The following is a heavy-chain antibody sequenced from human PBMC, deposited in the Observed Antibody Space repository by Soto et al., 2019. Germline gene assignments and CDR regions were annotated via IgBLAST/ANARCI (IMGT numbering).Heavy chain of an antibody. CDR1: GFTFSSYA. Sequence: PGGSLRLSCAASGFTFSSYAMSWVRQAPGKGLEWVSAISGSGGSTYYADSAKGRFTISKDISKNSLSLQLENLGVEDTAVYFCVKDDGGYPSTAPHWGQGTLVTVSS. J-gene: IGHJ1*01. CDR3: VKDDGGYPSTAPH. V-gene: IGHV3-23*01. D-gene: IGHD3-22*01. CDR2: ISGSGGST.